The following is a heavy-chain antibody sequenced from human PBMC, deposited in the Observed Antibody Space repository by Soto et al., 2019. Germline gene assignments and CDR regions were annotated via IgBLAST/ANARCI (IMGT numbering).Heavy chain of an antibody. CDR2: IWHDGSAK. CDR1: GFVFTTYG. CDR3: VRDPVVLRNRVRVGYFNL. D-gene: IGHD2-8*02. V-gene: IGHV3-33*01. J-gene: IGHJ2*01. Sequence: QVKLEESGGGVVQPGRSLRLSCAASGFVFTTYGMHWVRQAPGKGLEWVGVIWHDGSAKYYADALKGRFTISRDNAKKTLFLQMDSLTVEDTAVYYCVRDPVVLRNRVRVGYFNLWGRGTQVTVSS.